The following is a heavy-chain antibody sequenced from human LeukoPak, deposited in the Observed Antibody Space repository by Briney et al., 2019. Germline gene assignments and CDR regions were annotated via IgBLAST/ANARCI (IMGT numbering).Heavy chain of an antibody. D-gene: IGHD5-24*01. Sequence: SETLSLTCAVYGGSFSGYYWSWIRQPPGKGPEWIGEINHSGSTNYNPSLKSRVTISVDTSKKQFSLKLSSVTAADTAVYYCARGRRDGYNLRNFDYWGQGTLVTVSS. V-gene: IGHV4-34*01. CDR2: INHSGST. J-gene: IGHJ4*02. CDR3: ARGRRDGYNLRNFDY. CDR1: GGSFSGYY.